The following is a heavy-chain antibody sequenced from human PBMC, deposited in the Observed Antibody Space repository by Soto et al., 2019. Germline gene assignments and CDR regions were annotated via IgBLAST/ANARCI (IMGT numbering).Heavy chain of an antibody. V-gene: IGHV3-21*01. J-gene: IGHJ4*01. CDR2: ISKSGSYI. CDR1: GFTLSDYT. CDR3: AREAAGYSEYFDY. D-gene: IGHD6-25*01. Sequence: GGSLRLSCAASGFTLSDYTMNWVRQAPGKGLEWVSSISKSGSYIYYGDSLEGRFTISRDNAKDSLYLQINTLRAEDTAVYYCAREAAGYSEYFDYWGHGTLVTVSS.